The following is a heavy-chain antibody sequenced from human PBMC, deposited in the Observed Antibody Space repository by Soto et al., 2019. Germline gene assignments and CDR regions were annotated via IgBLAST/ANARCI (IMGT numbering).Heavy chain of an antibody. CDR2: IIPILGIA. D-gene: IGHD6-13*01. CDR1: GGTFSSYT. Sequence: QVQLVQSGAEVKKPGSSVKVSCKASGGTFSSYTISWVRQAPGQGLEWMGRIIPILGIANYAQKFQGRVTITTDKSTSTAYMELSSLRSEDTAVYYCARSRYWIAAAGIFPHLFDYWGQGTLVTVSS. V-gene: IGHV1-69*02. J-gene: IGHJ4*02. CDR3: ARSRYWIAAAGIFPHLFDY.